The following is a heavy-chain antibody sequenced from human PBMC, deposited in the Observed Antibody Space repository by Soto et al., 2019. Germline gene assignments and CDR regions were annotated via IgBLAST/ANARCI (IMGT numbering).Heavy chain of an antibody. Sequence: SETLSLTCTVSGGSMSSYYWTWTRQPAGKGLEWIGRVYSSGGTHYNPSLKSRVTISLDTSKNQFSLRLLSVTDADTAVYYCARGQRFSDWFDPWGQGTLVTVSS. CDR1: GGSMSSYY. CDR3: ARGQRFSDWFDP. J-gene: IGHJ5*02. V-gene: IGHV4-4*07. D-gene: IGHD3-3*01. CDR2: VYSSGGT.